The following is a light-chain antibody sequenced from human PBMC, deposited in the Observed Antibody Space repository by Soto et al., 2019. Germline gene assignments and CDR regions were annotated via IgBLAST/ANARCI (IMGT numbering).Light chain of an antibody. J-gene: IGKJ2*01. V-gene: IGKV4-1*01. CDR3: HQYYSGPQT. Sequence: DIVMTQSPDSLAVSLGEKATINCKSSQSILYSPNNKNYLAWYQQKPGQPPKLLIYWASTRESGVPDRFSGSGSGTDFTLNISSLQAEDVAVYYCHQYYSGPQTFGQGTKLEIK. CDR1: QSILYSPNNKNY. CDR2: WAS.